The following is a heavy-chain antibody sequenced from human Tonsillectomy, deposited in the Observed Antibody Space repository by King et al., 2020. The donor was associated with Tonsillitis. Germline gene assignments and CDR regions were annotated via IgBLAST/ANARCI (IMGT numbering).Heavy chain of an antibody. D-gene: IGHD3-10*01. CDR2: IYPGDSDT. CDR3: AGEVRFGELFPGY. CDR1: GYSFTSYW. V-gene: IGHV5-51*01. J-gene: IGHJ4*02. Sequence: VQLVESGAEVKKPGESLKISCKGSGYSFTSYWIGWVRQKPGKGLEWMGNIYPGDSDTRYSPSFQGQVTISADKSISTAYLQWSSLKGSDSAMYYCAGEVRFGELFPGYWGEGTLVTVSS.